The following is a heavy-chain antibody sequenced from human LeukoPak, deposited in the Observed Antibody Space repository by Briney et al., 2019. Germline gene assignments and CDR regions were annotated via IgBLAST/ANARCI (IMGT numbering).Heavy chain of an antibody. V-gene: IGHV7-4-1*02. J-gene: IGHJ4*02. CDR2: IHPSTGNP. Sequence: ASVKVSCKASGGTFSSYAISWVRQAPGQGLEWMGWIHPSTGNPTYAQGFTGRFVFSLDTPVSTTYLQISSLKAEDTAVYYCARAYQRLGELSLPDYWGQGTLVTVSS. CDR1: GGTFSSYA. CDR3: ARAYQRLGELSLPDY. D-gene: IGHD3-16*02.